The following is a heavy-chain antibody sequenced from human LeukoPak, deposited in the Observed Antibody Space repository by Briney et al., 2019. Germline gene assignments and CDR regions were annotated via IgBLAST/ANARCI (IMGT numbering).Heavy chain of an antibody. V-gene: IGHV5-51*01. D-gene: IGHD4-17*01. CDR1: GYSFTSYW. CDR3: ARGKNDYGDYVVDY. J-gene: IGHJ4*02. Sequence: GESLKISRKASGYSFTSYWIGWVRQMPGKGLEWMGIIYPGDSDTRYSPSSQGQVTISADKSISTAYLQWSSLKASDTAMYYCARGKNDYGDYVVDYWGQGTLVTVSS. CDR2: IYPGDSDT.